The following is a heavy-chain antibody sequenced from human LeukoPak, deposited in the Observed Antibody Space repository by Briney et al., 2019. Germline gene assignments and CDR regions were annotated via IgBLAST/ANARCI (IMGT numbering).Heavy chain of an antibody. Sequence: SQTLSLTCTVSGGSTSSGSYYWSWIRQPAGKGLEWIGRIHTSGSTNYNPSLKSRVTISVDTSKNKFSLKLSSVTGADTAVYYCARSMSYYGSGSGLHYWGQGTLVTVSS. CDR1: GGSTSSGSYY. V-gene: IGHV4-61*02. CDR2: IHTSGST. D-gene: IGHD3-10*01. J-gene: IGHJ4*02. CDR3: ARSMSYYGSGSGLHY.